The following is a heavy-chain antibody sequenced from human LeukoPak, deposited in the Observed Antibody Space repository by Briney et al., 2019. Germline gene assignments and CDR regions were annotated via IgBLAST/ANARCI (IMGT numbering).Heavy chain of an antibody. Sequence: PLASVKVSCKASGYTFTGYYMYWVRQAPGQGLEWMGWINPNSGGTNYAQKFQGRVTMTRDTSISTAYMELSRLRSDDTAVYYCARASQITMIVVVPDYWGQGTLVTVSS. CDR1: GYTFTGYY. J-gene: IGHJ4*02. V-gene: IGHV1-2*02. CDR3: ARASQITMIVVVPDY. D-gene: IGHD3-22*01. CDR2: INPNSGGT.